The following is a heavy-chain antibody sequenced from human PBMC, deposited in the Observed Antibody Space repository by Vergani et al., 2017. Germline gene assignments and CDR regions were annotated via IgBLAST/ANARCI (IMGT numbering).Heavy chain of an antibody. V-gene: IGHV2-5*04. D-gene: IGHD2-21*01. CDR2: IYWYGDQ. CDR3: VYRKTGCGKTDCFYPFYYYYNMDV. CDR1: GFSLNTRGVS. Sequence: QITLKESGPTLVKPTQTLTLTCTFSGFSLNTRGVSVAWIRQPPGKALDWLAVIYWYGDQHYSPSLNNMVTITKDTSKNQVVLTMTNMDYVDTGTYYCVYRKTGCGKTDCFYPFYYYYNMDVWDNGSTFTVSS. J-gene: IGHJ6*03.